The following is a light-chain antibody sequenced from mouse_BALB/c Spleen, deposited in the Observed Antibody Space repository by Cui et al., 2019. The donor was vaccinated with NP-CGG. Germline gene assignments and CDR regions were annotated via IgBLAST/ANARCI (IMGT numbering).Light chain of an antibody. CDR1: TGAVTTSNY. V-gene: IGLV1*01. CDR3: ALWYSNHWV. J-gene: IGLJ1*01. CDR2: GTN. Sequence: LVTLESALTTSPGETVTLTCRSNTGAVTTSNYANWVQEKPDHLFTGLIGGTNNRAPGVPARFSGSLIGDKAALTITGAQTEDEAIYFCALWYSNHWVFGGGTKLTVL.